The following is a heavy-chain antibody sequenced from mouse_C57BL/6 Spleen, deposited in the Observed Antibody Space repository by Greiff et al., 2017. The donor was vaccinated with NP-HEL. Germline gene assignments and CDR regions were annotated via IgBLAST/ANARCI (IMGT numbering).Heavy chain of an antibody. CDR3: ARLEGEEDY. Sequence: EVQLVESGGGLVKPGGSLKLSCAASGFTFSSYAMSWVRQTPEKRLEWVATISDGGSYTYYPDNVKGRFTISRDNAKNNLYLQMSHLKSEDTAMYYCARLEGEEDYWGQGTSVTVSS. J-gene: IGHJ4*01. V-gene: IGHV5-4*01. CDR2: ISDGGSYT. CDR1: GFTFSSYA.